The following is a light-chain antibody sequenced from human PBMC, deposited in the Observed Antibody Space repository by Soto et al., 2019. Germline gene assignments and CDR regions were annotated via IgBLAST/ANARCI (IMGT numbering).Light chain of an antibody. CDR1: EAISSY. V-gene: IGKV1-39*01. J-gene: IGKJ1*01. CDR3: HQSFSPTRT. CDR2: AAS. Sequence: IQRTQSPSSLSASVGDRVTIPCRASEAISSYLNWYQVKPGTDPKLLIYAASILQSGVPPRFSGSGSGKDFNLTIAGLQTDDFATYECHQSFSPTRTFCQGTKVEIK.